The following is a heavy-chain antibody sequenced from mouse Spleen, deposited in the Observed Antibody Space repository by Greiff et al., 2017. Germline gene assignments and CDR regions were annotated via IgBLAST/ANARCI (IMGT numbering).Heavy chain of an antibody. J-gene: IGHJ3*01. CDR1: GFTFSSYT. CDR3: TRDMITGAWFAY. CDR2: ISSGGSYT. V-gene: IGHV5-6-4*01. Sequence: EVKVVESGGGLVKPGGSLKLSCAASGFTFSSYTMSWVRQTPEKRLEWVATISSGGSYTYYPDSVKGRFTISRDNAKNTLYLQMSSLKSEDTAMYYCTRDMITGAWFAYWGQGTLVTVSA. D-gene: IGHD2-4*01.